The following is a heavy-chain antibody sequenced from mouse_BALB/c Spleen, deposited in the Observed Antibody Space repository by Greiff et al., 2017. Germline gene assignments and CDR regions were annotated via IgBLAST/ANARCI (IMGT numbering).Heavy chain of an antibody. Sequence: QVQLQQSGAELVRPGSSVKISCKASGYAFSSYWMNWVKQRPGQGLEWIGQIYPGDGDTNYNGKFKGKATLTADKSSSTAYMQLSSLTSEDSAVYFCARWQGSYFDYWGQGTTLTVSS. CDR3: ARWQGSYFDY. D-gene: IGHD6-1*01. CDR2: IYPGDGDT. V-gene: IGHV1-80*01. CDR1: GYAFSSYW. J-gene: IGHJ2*01.